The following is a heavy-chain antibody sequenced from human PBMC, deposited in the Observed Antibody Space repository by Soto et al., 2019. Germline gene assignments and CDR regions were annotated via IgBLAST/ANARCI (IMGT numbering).Heavy chain of an antibody. CDR1: GFTFSNHA. V-gene: IGHV3-23*01. Sequence: GGSLRLSCAASGFTFSNHAMSWVRQAPGKGLEWVSGISDSGGLTYYADSVKGRFSMSRDNSKNTLYLQMKNLRAEDTAVYFCAKRQGIGAAAKNFDFWGQGTLVTVSS. J-gene: IGHJ4*02. CDR3: AKRQGIGAAAKNFDF. D-gene: IGHD6-13*01. CDR2: ISDSGGLT.